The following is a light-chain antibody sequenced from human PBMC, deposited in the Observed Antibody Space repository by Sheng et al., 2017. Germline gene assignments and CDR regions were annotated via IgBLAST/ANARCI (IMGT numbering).Light chain of an antibody. CDR1: ISDIGGSNF. CDR3: TSYKNYNTLV. J-gene: IGLJ2*01. Sequence: QSALTQPASVSGSPGQSITISCTGTISDIGGSNFVSWYQQHQGKAPKLMIFDVSNRPSGVSDRFSASKSGNTASLTISGLQAEDEADYYCTSYKNYNTLVFGGGTKLTVL. V-gene: IGLV2-14*03. CDR2: DVS.